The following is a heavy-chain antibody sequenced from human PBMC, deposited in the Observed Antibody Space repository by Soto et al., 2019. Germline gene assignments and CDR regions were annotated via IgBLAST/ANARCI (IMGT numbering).Heavy chain of an antibody. J-gene: IGHJ5*02. Sequence: GGSLRLSCASSGFIFSSYAMSWVRQAPGKGLEWVSTISGGGGSAYYADPVKGRFIISRDNPKNSLYLQMRSLRAEDTAVYYCVKGGCSGGSCYRFDPWGQGTLVTVSS. D-gene: IGHD2-15*01. V-gene: IGHV3-23*01. CDR1: GFIFSSYA. CDR2: ISGGGGSA. CDR3: VKGGCSGGSCYRFDP.